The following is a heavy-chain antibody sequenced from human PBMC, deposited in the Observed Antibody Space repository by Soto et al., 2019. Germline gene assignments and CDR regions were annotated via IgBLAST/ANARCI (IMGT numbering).Heavy chain of an antibody. V-gene: IGHV4-38-2*02. CDR2: IYHSGST. J-gene: IGHJ6*02. D-gene: IGHD6-13*01. Sequence: SETLSLTCAVSGYSISSGYYWGWIRQPPGKGLEWIGSIYHSGSTYYNPSLKSRVTISVDTSKNQFSLKLSSVTAADTAVYYCARESRSSRYKYYGMDVWGQGTTVTVS. CDR3: ARESRSSRYKYYGMDV. CDR1: GYSISSGYY.